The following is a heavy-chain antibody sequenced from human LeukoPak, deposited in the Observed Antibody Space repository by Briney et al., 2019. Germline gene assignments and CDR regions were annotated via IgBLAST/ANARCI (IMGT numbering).Heavy chain of an antibody. V-gene: IGHV1-46*03. D-gene: IGHD6-13*01. J-gene: IGHJ4*02. CDR3: ARAGYWAATGYSTD. CDR2: INPSGGST. CDR1: GYTFTNYY. Sequence: ASVRVSCKASGYTFTNYYMHWVRLAPGQGLEWMGIINPSGGSTTYAQKFQGRVTMTRDTSTSTVYMTLSSLTSEDTAVYYCARAGYWAATGYSTDWGQGSLVTVSS.